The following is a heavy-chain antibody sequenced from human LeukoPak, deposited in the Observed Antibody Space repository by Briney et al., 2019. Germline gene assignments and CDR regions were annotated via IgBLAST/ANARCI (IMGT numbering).Heavy chain of an antibody. CDR2: INHSGST. Sequence: PSETLSLTCAVYGGSFSGYYWSWIRQPPGKGLEWSGEINHSGSTNYNPSLKRRVTISVDTSKNQFSLKLSSVTAADTAVYYCARGRSGAVTTYYYYMDVWGKGTTVTVSS. D-gene: IGHD6-19*01. CDR3: ARGRSGAVTTYYYYMDV. V-gene: IGHV4-34*01. J-gene: IGHJ6*03. CDR1: GGSFSGYY.